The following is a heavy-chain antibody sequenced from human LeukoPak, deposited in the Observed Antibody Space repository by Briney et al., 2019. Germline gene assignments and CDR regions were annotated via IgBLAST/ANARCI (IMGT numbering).Heavy chain of an antibody. J-gene: IGHJ4*02. CDR3: AKDQLTTVTTSFDY. D-gene: IGHD4-11*01. V-gene: IGHV3-23*01. Sequence: GGSLRLSCAASGFTFSNYAMSWVRQAPGKGLEWVSAISGSGVTTYYADSVKGRFTISRDNPKNTLYLQMNSLRAEDTAVYYCAKDQLTTVTTSFDYWAREPWSPSPQ. CDR1: GFTFSNYA. CDR2: ISGSGVTT.